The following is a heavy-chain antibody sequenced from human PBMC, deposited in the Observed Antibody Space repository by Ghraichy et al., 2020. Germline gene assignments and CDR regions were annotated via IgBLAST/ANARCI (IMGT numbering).Heavy chain of an antibody. V-gene: IGHV4-30-4*01. CDR3: ASAYYDFWSGRFHYYYGMDV. Sequence: SETLSLTCTVSGGSISSGDYYWSWIRQPPGKGLEWIGYIYYSGSTYYNPSLKSRVTISVDTSKNQFSLKLSSVTAADTAVYYCASAYYDFWSGRFHYYYGMDVWGQGTTVTVSS. CDR1: GGSISSGDYY. J-gene: IGHJ6*02. CDR2: IYYSGST. D-gene: IGHD3-3*01.